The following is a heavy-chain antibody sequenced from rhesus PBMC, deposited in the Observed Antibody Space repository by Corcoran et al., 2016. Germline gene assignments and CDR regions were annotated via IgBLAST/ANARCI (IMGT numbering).Heavy chain of an antibody. V-gene: IGHV3-118*01. CDR2: IRSKSNNYDT. D-gene: IGHD1-26*01. CDR3: VNWNYGY. Sequence: EVQLVESGGGLVQPGGSLRLSCAASGFTFSSSALHWVTQSSRNVMEWVGRIRSKSNNYDTGDAASVEGRFTIFRDDSKNTAYLQMNSLKTEDTAVYYCVNWNYGYWGQGVLVTVSS. CDR1: GFTFSSSA. J-gene: IGHJ4*01.